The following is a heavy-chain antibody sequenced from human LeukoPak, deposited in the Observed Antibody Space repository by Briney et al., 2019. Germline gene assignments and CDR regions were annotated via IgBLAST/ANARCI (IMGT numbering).Heavy chain of an antibody. D-gene: IGHD3-22*01. Sequence: GGSLRLSCAASEFSVGSNYMTWVRQAPGKGLEWVSLIYSGGSTYYADSVKGRFTISRDNPKNTLYLQMNSLRAEDTAVYYCANLGTYYYDSSGFYSIDYWGQGTLVTVSS. CDR3: ANLGTYYYDSSGFYSIDY. CDR1: EFSVGSNY. J-gene: IGHJ4*02. CDR2: IYSGGST. V-gene: IGHV3-53*01.